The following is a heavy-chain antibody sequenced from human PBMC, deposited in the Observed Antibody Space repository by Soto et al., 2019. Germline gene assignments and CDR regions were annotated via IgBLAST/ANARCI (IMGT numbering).Heavy chain of an antibody. CDR1: GYSFTSYW. CDR2: IYPGDSDT. J-gene: IGHJ6*02. D-gene: IGHD2-15*01. V-gene: IGHV5-51*01. CDR3: ARVILVVVAATPGYYYYGMDV. Sequence: PGESLKISCKGSGYSFTSYWIGWVRQMPGKGLEWMGIIYPGDSDTRYSPSFQGQVTISADKSISTAYLQWSSLKASDTAMYYCARVILVVVAATPGYYYYGMDVSGQGTTVTVSS.